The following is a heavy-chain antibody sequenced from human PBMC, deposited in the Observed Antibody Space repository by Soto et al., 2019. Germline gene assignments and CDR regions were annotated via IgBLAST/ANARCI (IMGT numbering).Heavy chain of an antibody. J-gene: IGHJ5*02. Sequence: SVKVSCKPSGGTFRSHAINWVRQAPGQGLEWMGGIIPMFGTTNYAQKFKGRVTISADESTSTAYMELSSLRSEDAAVYYCARAAIHGSSWYFWFDPWGQGTLVTVSS. CDR1: GGTFRSHA. CDR3: ARAAIHGSSWYFWFDP. V-gene: IGHV1-69*13. D-gene: IGHD6-13*01. CDR2: IIPMFGTT.